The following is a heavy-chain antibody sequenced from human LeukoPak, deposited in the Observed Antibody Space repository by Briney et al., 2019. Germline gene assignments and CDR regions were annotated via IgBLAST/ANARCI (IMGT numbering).Heavy chain of an antibody. V-gene: IGHV3-23*01. CDR2: ISGSGGST. D-gene: IGHD6-13*01. CDR1: GFTFSSYA. J-gene: IGHJ4*02. Sequence: GGSLRLSCAASGFTFSSYAMSWVGQAAGKGLEWVSAISGSGGSTYYADSVKGRFTISRDNSKNTLYLQMNSLRAEDTAVYYCAKVGHGYSSIPLLDYWGQGTLVTVSS. CDR3: AKVGHGYSSIPLLDY.